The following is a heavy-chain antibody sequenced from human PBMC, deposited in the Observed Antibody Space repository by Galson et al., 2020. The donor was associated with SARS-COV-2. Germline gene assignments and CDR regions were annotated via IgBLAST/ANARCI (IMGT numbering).Heavy chain of an antibody. Sequence: LSLTCAASGFTFSNYGMHWVRQAPGKGLEWVALISYDAYNQDYADSVKGRFIISRDNSKNTLYLQMNNLRAEDTAVYYCVKDRYTSSWALFDYWGQGTLVTVSS. CDR2: ISYDAYNQ. J-gene: IGHJ4*02. CDR3: VKDRYTSSWALFDY. V-gene: IGHV3-30*18. D-gene: IGHD6-13*01. CDR1: GFTFSNYG.